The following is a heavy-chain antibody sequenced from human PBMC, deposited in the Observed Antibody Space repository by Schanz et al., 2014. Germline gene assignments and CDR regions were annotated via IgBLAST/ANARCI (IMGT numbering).Heavy chain of an antibody. CDR2: IYYSGST. CDR3: ARHSGYYYYYGMDV. V-gene: IGHV4-39*01. J-gene: IGHJ6*02. CDR1: GGSISSSSYY. Sequence: QLQLQESGPGLVKPSETLSLTCTVSGGSISSSSYYWGWIRQPPGKGLEWIGRIYYSGSTYYNPSLKSRVPISVDTSKTQFSLNLSSVTAADTAVYYCARHSGYYYYYGMDVWGQGTTVTVSS.